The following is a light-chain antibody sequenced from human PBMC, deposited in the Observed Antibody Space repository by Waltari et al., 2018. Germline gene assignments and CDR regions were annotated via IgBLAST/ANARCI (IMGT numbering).Light chain of an antibody. J-gene: IGKJ1*01. CDR3: QQYGSSPPRT. CDR1: QTVSSSY. Sequence: EIVLTQSPGTLSLSPGERATLPCRASQTVSSSYLAWYQQKPGQAPRLLNYGASSRATGIPDRFSGSGSGTDFTLTISRLEPEDFAVYYCQQYGSSPPRTFGQGTKVEIK. V-gene: IGKV3-20*01. CDR2: GAS.